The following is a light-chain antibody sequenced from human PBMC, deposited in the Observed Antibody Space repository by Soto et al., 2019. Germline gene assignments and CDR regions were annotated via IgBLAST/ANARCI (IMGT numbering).Light chain of an antibody. CDR1: QAIRTS. Sequence: ANQMTQSPSSLSASVGDKVTISCRASQAIRTSLVWYQQRSGRAPNLLIADASSRHSGVPSRFSGSGFGTDFNLTISGLPPEDFATYYCLQDATYPWTFGQGTRVDIK. CDR2: DAS. V-gene: IGKV1-6*01. J-gene: IGKJ1*01. CDR3: LQDATYPWT.